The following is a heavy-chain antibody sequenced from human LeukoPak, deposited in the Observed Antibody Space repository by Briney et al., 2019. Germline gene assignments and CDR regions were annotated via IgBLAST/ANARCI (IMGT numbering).Heavy chain of an antibody. CDR1: GFTLRNYW. CDR3: ARGDYPSSFDS. V-gene: IGHV3-74*01. Sequence: GGSLRLSCAASGFTLRNYWMHWVRQPPGKGLVWVSHINGDGSNTGYADSVKGRFTISRDNAKNTLYLQINSLRAEDTAVYYCARGDYPSSFDSWGQGALVTVSS. J-gene: IGHJ4*02. CDR2: INGDGSNT. D-gene: IGHD3-16*01.